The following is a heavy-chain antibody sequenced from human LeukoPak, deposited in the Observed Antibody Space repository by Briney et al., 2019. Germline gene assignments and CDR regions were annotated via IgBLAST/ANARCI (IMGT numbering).Heavy chain of an antibody. CDR2: INTNTENP. J-gene: IGHJ6*02. Sequence: ASVKVSCKASGYTFTNYAMNWVRQAPGQGLEWMGWINTNTENPTYAQGFTGRFVFSLDTSVTTAYLQISSLKAEDTAVYYCARDGGIYYYYSMDVWGQGTTVTVSS. V-gene: IGHV7-4-1*02. CDR3: ARDGGIYYYYSMDV. CDR1: GYTFTNYA.